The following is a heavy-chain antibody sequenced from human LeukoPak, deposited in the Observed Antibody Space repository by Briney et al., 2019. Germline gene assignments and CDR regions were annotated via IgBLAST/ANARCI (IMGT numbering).Heavy chain of an antibody. D-gene: IGHD6-13*01. J-gene: IGHJ4*02. CDR1: GFTFSSYG. Sequence: GGSLRLSCAASGFTFSSYGMHWVRQAPGKGLDWVAFIHHDGSNKYYADSVRGRFTISRDNSKNSLYLQMNSLRAEDMALYYRATGYSSSWYVSRLDYWGQGTLVTVSS. CDR2: IHHDGSNK. V-gene: IGHV3-30*02. CDR3: ATGYSSSWYVSRLDY.